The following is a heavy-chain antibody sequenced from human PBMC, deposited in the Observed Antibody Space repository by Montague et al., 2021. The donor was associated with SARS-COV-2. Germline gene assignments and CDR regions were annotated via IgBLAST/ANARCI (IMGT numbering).Heavy chain of an antibody. J-gene: IGHJ6*02. Sequence: PALVKPTQTLTLTCTFSGFSLSTSGMCMTWIRQPPGKALEWLARIDWDGDKYYNTSLKSRLTISKDTSKNLVVLTMTNMDPVDTATYYCARGPSDTYYENGIDVWGRGTMVTVSS. CDR2: IDWDGDK. CDR1: GFSLSTSGMC. V-gene: IGHV2-70*11. CDR3: ARGPSDTYYENGIDV.